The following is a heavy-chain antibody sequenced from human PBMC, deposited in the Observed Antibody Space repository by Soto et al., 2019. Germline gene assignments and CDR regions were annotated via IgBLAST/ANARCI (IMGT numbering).Heavy chain of an antibody. CDR2: VFHTGTT. CDR3: ARAPLSPTLRTFHV. D-gene: IGHD4-17*01. V-gene: IGHV4-59*01. CDR1: SGSINENYY. J-gene: IGHJ3*01. Sequence: QVQLQESGPGLVKHSETLSLTCTVSSGSINENYYWNWIRQPPGKGLEWIGYVFHTGTTHYNPSLESRVTLSISTSKKQFSPTLTSVAASDSAIYYCARAPLSPTLRTFHVWRPGTMVIFSS.